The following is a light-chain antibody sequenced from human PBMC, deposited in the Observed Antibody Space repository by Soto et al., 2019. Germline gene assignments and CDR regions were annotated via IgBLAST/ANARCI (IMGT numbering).Light chain of an antibody. CDR3: SSYIRTTSFA. Sequence: QSVLTQPPSMSAAPGQRVTISCRGGSSNIGAGYTVHWYQQHPEKAPKLILYGVNKRPSGVPDRFSGSKSGNTASLTVSGLQAEDEADYYCSSYIRTTSFAFGGGTKVTVL. CDR2: GVN. CDR1: SSNIGAGYT. V-gene: IGLV1-40*01. J-gene: IGLJ2*01.